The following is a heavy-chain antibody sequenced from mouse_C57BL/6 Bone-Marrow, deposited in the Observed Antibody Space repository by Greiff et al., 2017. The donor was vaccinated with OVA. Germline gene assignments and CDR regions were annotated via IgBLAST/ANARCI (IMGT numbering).Heavy chain of an antibody. CDR1: GFTFNTYA. Sequence: EVMLVESGGGLVQPKGSLKLSCAASGFTFNTYAMHWVRQAPGKGLEWVARIRSKSSNYATYYADSVKDRFTISRDDSQSMLHLQMNNLKTEDTAMYYCVREGGYGSSYSWFAYWGQGTLVTVSA. D-gene: IGHD1-1*01. J-gene: IGHJ3*01. CDR3: VREGGYGSSYSWFAY. V-gene: IGHV10-3*01. CDR2: IRSKSSNYAT.